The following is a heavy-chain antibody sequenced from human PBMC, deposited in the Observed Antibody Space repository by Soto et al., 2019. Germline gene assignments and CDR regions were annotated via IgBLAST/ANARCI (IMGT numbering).Heavy chain of an antibody. CDR3: ASRDPGTSVDY. J-gene: IGHJ4*02. D-gene: IGHD1-7*01. CDR1: GGSFTSNNW. Sequence: QGQLQESGPGLVKPSGTLSLTCAVSGGSFTSNNWWTWFRQPPGQGLKWIGEIYRTGRTNSNPSLKSRFTISLDKSENHFSLKVTSLTAADTAVYYGASRDPGTSVDYWGQGTLVTVSS. V-gene: IGHV4-4*02. CDR2: IYRTGRT.